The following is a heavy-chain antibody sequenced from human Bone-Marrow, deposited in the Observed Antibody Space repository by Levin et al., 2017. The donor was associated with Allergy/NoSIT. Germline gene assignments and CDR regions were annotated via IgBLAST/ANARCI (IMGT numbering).Heavy chain of an antibody. CDR1: GFSLSTSGMR. J-gene: IGHJ6*03. V-gene: IGHV2-70*04. CDR2: IDWDDDK. CDR3: ARIGRYSSSSARFRYYYYYMDV. Sequence: GSGPTLVKPTQTLTLTCTFSGFSLSTSGMRVSWIRQPPGKALEWLARIDWDDDKFYSTSLKTRLTISKDTSKNQVVLTMTNMDPVDTATYYCARIGRYSSSSARFRYYYYYMDVWGKGTTVTVSS. D-gene: IGHD6-6*01.